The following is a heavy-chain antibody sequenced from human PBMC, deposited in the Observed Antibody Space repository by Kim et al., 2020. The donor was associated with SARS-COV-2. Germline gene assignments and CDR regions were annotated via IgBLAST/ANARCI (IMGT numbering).Heavy chain of an antibody. CDR3: ARQGGGPPVFDY. V-gene: IGHV1-18*01. J-gene: IGHJ4*02. Sequence: NKEQKLPGGVTMTTDTSTSTAYMELRSLRSDDTAVYYCARQGGGPPVFDYWGQGTLVTVSS. D-gene: IGHD3-16*01.